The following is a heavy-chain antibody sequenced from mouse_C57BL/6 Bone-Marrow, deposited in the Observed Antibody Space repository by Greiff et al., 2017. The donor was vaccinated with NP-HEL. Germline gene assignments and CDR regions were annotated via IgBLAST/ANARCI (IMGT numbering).Heavy chain of an antibody. V-gene: IGHV1-69*01. Sequence: QVQLQQPGAELVMPGASVKLSCKASGYTFTSYWMHWVKQRPGQGLEWIGEIDPSDSYTNYNQKFKGKSTLTVDKSSSTAYMQLSSLTSEDSAVYYCARFRSYFDYWGQGTTLTVSS. CDR3: ARFRSYFDY. J-gene: IGHJ2*01. CDR2: IDPSDSYT. CDR1: GYTFTSYW.